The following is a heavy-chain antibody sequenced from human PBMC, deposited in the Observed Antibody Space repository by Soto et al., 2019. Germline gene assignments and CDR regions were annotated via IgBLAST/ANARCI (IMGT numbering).Heavy chain of an antibody. CDR3: TRQRILAGMAAANGPTKYDMDF. Sequence: QVQLQQWGAGLLKPSETLSLTCTVYGGSFSGYYWSWIRQPPGQGLEWIGEINHSGSTNYNPSIKSRVTISVDTAKNQFSRKLSSVTAADTAVYYCTRQRILAGMAAANGPTKYDMDFWGQGTTVTVSS. CDR2: INHSGST. J-gene: IGHJ6*03. D-gene: IGHD6-13*01. V-gene: IGHV4-34*01. CDR1: GGSFSGYY.